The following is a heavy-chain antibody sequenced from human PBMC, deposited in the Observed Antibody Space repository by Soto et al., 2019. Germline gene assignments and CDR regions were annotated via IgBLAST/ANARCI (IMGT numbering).Heavy chain of an antibody. CDR1: GFVFSTYT. J-gene: IGHJ4*02. CDR3: AKDNWPDGAWDIDY. V-gene: IGHV3-23*01. Sequence: EVQLLESGGRLVQPGGSLRLSCVASGFVFSTYTMTWVRQAPGKGLEWVSSIIGSSGDTSYADSGRGRFTFSRDNSQSTLFLQMNGLRADDTAVYFCAKDNWPDGAWDIDYWGQGTLVTVSS. D-gene: IGHD1-20*01. CDR2: IIGSSGDT.